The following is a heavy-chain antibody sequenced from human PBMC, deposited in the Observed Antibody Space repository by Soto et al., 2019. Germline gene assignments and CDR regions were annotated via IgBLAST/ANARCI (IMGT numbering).Heavy chain of an antibody. CDR1: GFTFSSYW. J-gene: IGHJ6*02. D-gene: IGHD3-22*01. CDR3: AREYYYDSSGQVYYYGMDV. V-gene: IGHV3-7*01. CDR2: IKQDGSEK. Sequence: GSLRLSCAASGFTFSSYWMSWVRQAPGKGLEWVASIKQDGSEKYYVDSVKGRFTISRDNAKNSLYLQMNSLRAEDTAVYYCAREYYYDSSGQVYYYGMDVWGQGTTVTVSS.